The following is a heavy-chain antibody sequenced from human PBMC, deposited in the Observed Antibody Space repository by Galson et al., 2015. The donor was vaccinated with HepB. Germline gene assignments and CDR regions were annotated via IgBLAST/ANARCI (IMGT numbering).Heavy chain of an antibody. Sequence: SLRLSCAASGFTFSSYSMNWVRQAPGKGLEWVSYISSSSSTIYYADSVKGRFTISRDNAKNSLYLQMNSLRDEDTAVYYCARRDIVVVPAAYGSVHYYYGMDVWGQGTTVTVSS. CDR3: ARRDIVVVPAAYGSVHYYYGMDV. V-gene: IGHV3-48*02. D-gene: IGHD2-2*01. J-gene: IGHJ6*02. CDR1: GFTFSSYS. CDR2: ISSSSSTI.